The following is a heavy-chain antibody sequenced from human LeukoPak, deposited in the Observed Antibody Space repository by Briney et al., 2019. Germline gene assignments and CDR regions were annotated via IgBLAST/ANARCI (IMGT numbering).Heavy chain of an antibody. CDR1: GFTFSNYW. V-gene: IGHV3-7*01. D-gene: IGHD5/OR15-5a*01. CDR2: IRGDGSLK. Sequence: PGGSLRLSCAASGFTFSNYWMIWVRQAPGKGLVWVASIRGDGSLKYYVDSVKGRFTISRDNAKNSLYLQMNSLRAEDMAIYYCARDSGGFSSVYYDAFDFWGQGTVVTVSS. CDR3: ARDSGGFSSVYYDAFDF. J-gene: IGHJ3*01.